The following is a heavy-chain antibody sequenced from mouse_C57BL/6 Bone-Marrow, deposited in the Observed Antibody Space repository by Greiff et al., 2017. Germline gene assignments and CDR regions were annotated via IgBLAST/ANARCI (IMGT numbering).Heavy chain of an antibody. CDR2: IYPGGGYT. Sequence: QVQLKESGAELVRPGTSVKMSCKASGYTFTNYWIGWAKQRPGHGLEWIGDIYPGGGYTNYNEKFKGKATLTADKSSSTAYMQFSSLTSEDSAIDYCERGPRFAYWGQGTLVTVSA. CDR3: ERGPRFAY. CDR1: GYTFTNYW. J-gene: IGHJ3*01. V-gene: IGHV1-63*01.